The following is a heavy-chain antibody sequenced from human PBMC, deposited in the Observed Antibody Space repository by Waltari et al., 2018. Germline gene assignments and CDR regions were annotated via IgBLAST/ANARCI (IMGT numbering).Heavy chain of an antibody. V-gene: IGHV4-61*02. Sequence: QVQLQESGPGLVKPSQTLSLTCTVSGGSISSGSYYWSWIRQPAGKGLEWIGRIYTSGTTNYTPSLRIRVTIPVDTSKNPFSLKLSSVTAADTAVYYCARELGYGSDYWGQGPLVTVSS. CDR1: GGSISSGSYY. D-gene: IGHD5-18*01. CDR3: ARELGYGSDY. J-gene: IGHJ4*02. CDR2: IYTSGTT.